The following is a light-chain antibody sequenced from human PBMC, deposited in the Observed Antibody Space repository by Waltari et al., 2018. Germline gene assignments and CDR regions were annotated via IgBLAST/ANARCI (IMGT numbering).Light chain of an antibody. CDR3: QSYDTSLSVI. V-gene: IGLV1-40*01. CDR2: GVN. CDR1: GSNIRAGSD. J-gene: IGLJ2*01. Sequence: QSVLTQPPSVSGAPGPRVTISCTGSGSNIRAGSDVPWYQQLPRKAPKLLIYGVNNRPSGVPDRFSGSQSGTSASLAITGLQAEDEADYFCQSYDTSLSVIFGGGTKLTVL.